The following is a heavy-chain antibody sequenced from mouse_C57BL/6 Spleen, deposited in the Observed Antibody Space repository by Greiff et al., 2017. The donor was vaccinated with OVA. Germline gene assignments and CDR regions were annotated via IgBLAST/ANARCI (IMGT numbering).Heavy chain of an antibody. J-gene: IGHJ1*03. Sequence: EVKVVESGGDLVKPGGSLKLSCAASGFTFSSYGMSWVRQTPDKRLEWVATISSGGSYTYYPDSVKGRFTISRDNAKNTLYLQMSSLKSEDTAMYYCAPYYYGSSYDWYFDVWGTGTTVTVSS. CDR3: APYYYGSSYDWYFDV. CDR2: ISSGGSYT. V-gene: IGHV5-6*01. CDR1: GFTFSSYG. D-gene: IGHD1-1*01.